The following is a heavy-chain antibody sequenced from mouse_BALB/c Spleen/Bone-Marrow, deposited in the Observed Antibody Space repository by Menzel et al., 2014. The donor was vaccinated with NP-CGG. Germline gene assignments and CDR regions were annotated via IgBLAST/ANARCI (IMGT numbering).Heavy chain of an antibody. CDR2: IRNKANGYTT. J-gene: IGHJ1*01. Sequence: EVKVEESGGGLVQPGGSLRLSCAASGFTFTGYYMSWVRQPPGKALEWLGFIRNKANGYTTYYSASVKGRFTISRDNSQSNLYLQMNTLRAEDSATYYCARDENVGIYWYFDVWGAGTTVTVSS. CDR3: ARDENVGIYWYFDV. V-gene: IGHV7-3*02. CDR1: GFTFTGYY.